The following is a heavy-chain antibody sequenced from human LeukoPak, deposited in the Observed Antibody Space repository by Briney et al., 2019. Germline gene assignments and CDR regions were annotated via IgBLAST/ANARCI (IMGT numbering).Heavy chain of an antibody. V-gene: IGHV4-34*12. CDR2: IFDGKTI. CDR3: ASGAWATRLNS. CDR1: GESLNYYY. Sequence: PSETLSLTCAVYGESLNYYYWSWIRQSPGKGLEWIGDIFDGKTINYDPSLKSRVTISAATSSQQFSLNLKSVTAADTAVYFCASGAWATRLNSWAQGALVIVSS. D-gene: IGHD4-23*01. J-gene: IGHJ4*02.